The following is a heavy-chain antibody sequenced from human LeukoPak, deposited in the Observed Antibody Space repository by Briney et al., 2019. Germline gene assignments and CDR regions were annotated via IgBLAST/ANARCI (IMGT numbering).Heavy chain of an antibody. J-gene: IGHJ4*02. V-gene: IGHV3-23*01. CDR1: GFTFSSYA. CDR3: AKAPGNGYSSSWYFDY. Sequence: GGSLRLSCAASGFTFSSYAMSWVRQAPGKGLEWVSAISGSGGSTYYADSVKGRFTISRDNSKSTLYLQMNSLRAEDTAVYFCAKAPGNGYSSSWYFDYWGQGTLVTVSS. CDR2: ISGSGGST. D-gene: IGHD6-13*01.